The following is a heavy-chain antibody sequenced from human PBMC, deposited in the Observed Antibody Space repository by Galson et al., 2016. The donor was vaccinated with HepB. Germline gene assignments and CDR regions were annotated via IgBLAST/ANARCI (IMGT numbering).Heavy chain of an antibody. D-gene: IGHD6-13*01. CDR1: GFSFSIYW. J-gene: IGHJ6*02. CDR2: INEDGSDT. Sequence: SLRLSCAASGFSFSIYWMHWVRQAPGKGLVWVSRINEDGSDTYYADSVKGRFTVSRDNAKNSLSLQMNSVTTEDTAMYFCVKGSSSWYGGGMDVWGQGTTVTVSS. V-gene: IGHV3-74*01. CDR3: VKGSSSWYGGGMDV.